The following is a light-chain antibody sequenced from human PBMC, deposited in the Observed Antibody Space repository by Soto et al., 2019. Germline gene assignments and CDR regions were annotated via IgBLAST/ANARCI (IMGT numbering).Light chain of an antibody. CDR1: SSDVGGYNY. CDR3: SSYAESNSHML. V-gene: IGLV2-8*01. J-gene: IGLJ2*01. CDR2: EVS. Sequence: QSVLTQPPSASGSPGQSVTISCTGTSSDVGGYNYVSWYRQHPGKAPKLVIYEVSKRPSGVPDRFSGSKSGNTASLTVSGLQAEDEADYYCSSYAESNSHMLFGGGTKLTVL.